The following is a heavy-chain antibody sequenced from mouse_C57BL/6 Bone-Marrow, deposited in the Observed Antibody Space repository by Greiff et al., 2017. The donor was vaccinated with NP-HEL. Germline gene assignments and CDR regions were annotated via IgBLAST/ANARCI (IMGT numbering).Heavy chain of an antibody. V-gene: IGHV14-1*01. Sequence: VQLKESGAELVRPGASVKLSCTASGFNITDYYMHWVKQRPEQGLEWIGRIDPEDGDTDYIPKFQGKATMTADTSSNTAYLQLSSLTSEDTAVYYCTTDYYPYYYAMDYWGQGTSVTVSS. D-gene: IGHD1-1*01. J-gene: IGHJ4*01. CDR2: IDPEDGDT. CDR1: GFNITDYY. CDR3: TTDYYPYYYAMDY.